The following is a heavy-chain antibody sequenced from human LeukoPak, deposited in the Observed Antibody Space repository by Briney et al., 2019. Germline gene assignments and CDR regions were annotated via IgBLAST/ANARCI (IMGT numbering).Heavy chain of an antibody. CDR1: GFTFSSYG. Sequence: GGSLRLSCAASGFTFSSYGMHWVRQAPGQGLEWVAVISYDGSNKYYADSVKGRFTISRDNSKNTLYLQMNSLRAEDTAVYYCAKESYSSGWADYYFDYWGQGTLVTVSS. V-gene: IGHV3-30*18. D-gene: IGHD6-19*01. CDR3: AKESYSSGWADYYFDY. J-gene: IGHJ4*02. CDR2: ISYDGSNK.